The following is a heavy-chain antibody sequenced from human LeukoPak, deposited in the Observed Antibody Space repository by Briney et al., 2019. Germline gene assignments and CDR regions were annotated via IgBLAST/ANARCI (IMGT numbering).Heavy chain of an antibody. CDR3: VRDYVWGTYEPDY. Sequence: PGGSLRLSCAASGFTFSNYAMSWVRQAPGKGLEWVGNIKEDGSEKYYVDSVKGRFTISRDNAKNSLYLQMNSLRAEDTAVYYCVRDYVWGTYEPDYWGQGILVTVSS. CDR2: IKEDGSEK. CDR1: GFTFSNYA. J-gene: IGHJ4*02. D-gene: IGHD3-16*01. V-gene: IGHV3-7*01.